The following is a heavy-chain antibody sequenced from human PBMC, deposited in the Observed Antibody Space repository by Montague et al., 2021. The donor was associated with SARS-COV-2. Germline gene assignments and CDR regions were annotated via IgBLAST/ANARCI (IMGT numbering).Heavy chain of an antibody. CDR1: GGSFSPYY. Sequence: SETQSLTCAVYGGSFSPYYWAWIRQSPGKGLEWIGNIDHSGNTNYNPSLKSRVSISVDTSSSQFSLYLTSVTAADTAVYYCARLKRGGIVVAGPYYFDYWGQGTLVTVSS. CDR2: IDHSGNT. CDR3: ARLKRGGIVVAGPYYFDY. V-gene: IGHV4-34*01. J-gene: IGHJ4*02. D-gene: IGHD6-19*01.